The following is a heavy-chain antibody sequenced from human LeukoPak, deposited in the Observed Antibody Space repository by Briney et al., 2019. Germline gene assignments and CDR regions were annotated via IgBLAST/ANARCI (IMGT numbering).Heavy chain of an antibody. Sequence: GGSLRLSCAASGFTFSSYSMNWVRQAPGKGLEWVSSISSSSSYIYYADSVKGRFTISRDNAKNSLYLQMNSLRAEDTAVYYCARDLGLPHFVYYFDYWGQGTLVTVSS. CDR3: ARDLGLPHFVYYFDY. D-gene: IGHD2/OR15-2a*01. CDR2: ISSSSSYI. J-gene: IGHJ4*02. CDR1: GFTFSSYS. V-gene: IGHV3-21*01.